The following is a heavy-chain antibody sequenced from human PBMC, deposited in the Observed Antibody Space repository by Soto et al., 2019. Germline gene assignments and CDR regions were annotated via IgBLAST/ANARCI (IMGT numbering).Heavy chain of an antibody. CDR1: VYTFINYH. J-gene: IGHJ4*02. Sequence: HVQVLQSGAEVKKPGASVKVSCKTSVYTFINYHFHWVRQAPGQGLEWMGAIDPNGGSTTYAQHLQGRITMTSDASTSTVYMDLSSLRSDDTAVYYCALPKNTLGWYNFWGQGSLVTVS. V-gene: IGHV1-46*01. CDR3: ALPKNTLGWYNF. CDR2: IDPNGGST. D-gene: IGHD6-19*01.